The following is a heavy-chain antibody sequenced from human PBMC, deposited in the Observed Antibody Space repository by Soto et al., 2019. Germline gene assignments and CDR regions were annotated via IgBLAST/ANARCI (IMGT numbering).Heavy chain of an antibody. J-gene: IGHJ5*01. Sequence: PSETLSLTCSVSGDSISTVDYFWAWIRQPPGQALEYIGYIYKSATTYYNPSFEGRVAISLDTSKSHFSLNVTSVTAADTAVYFCARGPYCLTGRCFPNWFDSWGQGTLVTVYS. V-gene: IGHV4-30-4*01. D-gene: IGHD2-21*01. CDR2: IYKSATT. CDR1: GDSISTVDYF. CDR3: ARGPYCLTGRCFPNWFDS.